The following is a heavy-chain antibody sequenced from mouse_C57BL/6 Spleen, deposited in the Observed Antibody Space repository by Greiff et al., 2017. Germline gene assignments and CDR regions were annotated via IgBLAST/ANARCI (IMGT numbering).Heavy chain of an antibody. CDR3: ARAVYFDY. CDR1: GFSLTSYG. CDR2: IWSGGCT. D-gene: IGHD3-3*01. Sequence: QVQLQQSGPGLVQPSQSLFITCTVSGFSLTSYGVHWVRQSPGKGLEWLGVIWSGGCTDYNAAFISRLSISKDNSKSQVFFKMNSLQADDTAIYYCARAVYFDYWGQGTTLTVSS. V-gene: IGHV2-2*01. J-gene: IGHJ2*01.